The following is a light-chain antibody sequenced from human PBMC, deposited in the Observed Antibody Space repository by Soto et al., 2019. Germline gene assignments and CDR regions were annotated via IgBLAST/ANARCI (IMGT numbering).Light chain of an antibody. Sequence: EIVLTQSAGILSLSPGDRATLSCRTSQSVNSNSLAWYQQKPGQAPRLLLYGASTRAIGIPDRFSGSGSGTDFTLTISRLEPEAFAVYYCQQYGTSPPLTFGGGTEVEIK. J-gene: IGKJ4*01. CDR3: QQYGTSPPLT. CDR1: QSVNSNS. CDR2: GAS. V-gene: IGKV3-20*01.